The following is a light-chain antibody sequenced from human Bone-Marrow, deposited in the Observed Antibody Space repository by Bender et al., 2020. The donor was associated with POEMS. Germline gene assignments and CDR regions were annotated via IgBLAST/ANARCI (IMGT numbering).Light chain of an antibody. J-gene: IGLJ3*02. V-gene: IGLV2-14*03. CDR1: SSDVGGYNH. CDR3: ASYRIVSKWV. CDR2: DVY. Sequence: QSALTQPASVSGSPGQSVTISCTGTSSDVGGYNHVSWYQQHPAKVPKLVIYDVYNRPSGVSNRFSGSKSGNTASLTISGLQAEDDAYYYCASYRIVSKWVFGGGTKLTVL.